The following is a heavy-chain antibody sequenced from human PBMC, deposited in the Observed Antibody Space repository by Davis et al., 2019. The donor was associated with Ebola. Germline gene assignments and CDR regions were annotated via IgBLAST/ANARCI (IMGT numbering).Heavy chain of an antibody. CDR1: GGSFSGYY. J-gene: IGHJ6*02. D-gene: IGHD3-3*01. Sequence: SETLSLTCAVYGGSFSGYYWSWIRQPPGKGLDWIGYIYYSGSTNYNPSLKSRVTISVDTSKNQFSLKLSSVTAADTAVYYCARSREYYDFWSGYYYVYYGMDVWGQGTTVTVSS. V-gene: IGHV4-59*08. CDR3: ARSREYYDFWSGYYYVYYGMDV. CDR2: IYYSGST.